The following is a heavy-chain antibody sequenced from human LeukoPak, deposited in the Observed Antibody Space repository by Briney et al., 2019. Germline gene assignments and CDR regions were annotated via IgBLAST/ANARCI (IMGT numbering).Heavy chain of an antibody. Sequence: SETLSLTCTVSGGSISSYYWSWIQQPPGKGLEWIGYIYYSGSTYYSPSLKSRVTISLDTSRNQFSLKLNSVTAADTAVYYCARDSRPYYYDSSGQHAFDIWGQGTMVTVSS. CDR1: GGSISSYY. V-gene: IGHV4-59*12. CDR2: IYYSGST. D-gene: IGHD3-22*01. J-gene: IGHJ3*02. CDR3: ARDSRPYYYDSSGQHAFDI.